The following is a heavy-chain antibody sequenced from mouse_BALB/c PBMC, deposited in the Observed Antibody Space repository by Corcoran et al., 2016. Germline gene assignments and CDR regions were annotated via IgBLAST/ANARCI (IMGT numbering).Heavy chain of an antibody. CDR3: ARARDLSWHYFDY. V-gene: IGHV1S127*01. D-gene: IGHD3-3*01. J-gene: IGHJ2*01. CDR1: GYTFTSYW. CDR2: IDPSNSET. Sequence: QVQLQQSGPELVRPGASVKMSCKASGYTFTSYWMHWVKQRPGQGLEWIGMIDPSNSETRLNQKFKDKATLNVDKSSRTAYMQLSSLTSEDSAVYYGARARDLSWHYFDYWGQGTTLTVSS.